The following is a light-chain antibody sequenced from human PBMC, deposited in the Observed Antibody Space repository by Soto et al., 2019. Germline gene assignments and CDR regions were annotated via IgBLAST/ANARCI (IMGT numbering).Light chain of an antibody. CDR1: QSVSSSY. V-gene: IGKV3-11*01. J-gene: IGKJ1*01. CDR2: DAS. CDR3: QQRDNWPWT. Sequence: EIVLTQSPATLSLSPGERATLSCRASQSVSSSYLAWYQQKPGQVPRLLIYDASNRATGVPARFSGSGSGTEFTLTISSLEPEDFAVYYCQQRDNWPWTFGQGTKVDI.